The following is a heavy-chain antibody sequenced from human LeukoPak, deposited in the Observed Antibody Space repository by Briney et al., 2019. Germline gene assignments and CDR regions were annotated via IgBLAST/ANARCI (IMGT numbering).Heavy chain of an antibody. CDR2: IYYSGST. D-gene: IGHD1-1*01. V-gene: IGHV4-31*03. Sequence: SETLSLTCTVSGGSISSGGYYWSWIRQHPGKGLEWIGYIYYSGSTYYYPSLKSRVTISVDTSKNQFSLKLSSVTAADTAVYYCARAPWNDYYYYYGMDVWGQGTTVTVSS. J-gene: IGHJ6*02. CDR3: ARAPWNDYYYYYGMDV. CDR1: GGSISSGGYY.